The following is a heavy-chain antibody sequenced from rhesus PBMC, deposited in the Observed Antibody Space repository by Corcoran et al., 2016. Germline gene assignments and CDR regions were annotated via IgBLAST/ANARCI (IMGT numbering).Heavy chain of an antibody. J-gene: IGHJ5-1*01. D-gene: IGHD3-34*01. V-gene: IGHV4-160*01. Sequence: QVQLQESGPGLVRPSATLSLTCAVSGASISGSYCTWIRQPPGKGMGWIGRIYGGRGSTDYNPSLKGRVTISTDTSKNQFSLQMKSVTAADTAVYFCARRPKTGGDRFDVWGPGLLVTVSS. CDR3: ARRPKTGGDRFDV. CDR2: IYGGRGST. CDR1: GASISGSY.